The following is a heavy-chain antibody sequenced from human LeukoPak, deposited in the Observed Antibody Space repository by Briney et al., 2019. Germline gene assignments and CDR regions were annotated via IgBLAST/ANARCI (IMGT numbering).Heavy chain of an antibody. CDR3: AKDGDFSMVATVSLDY. CDR1: GFTFSSYA. Sequence: GGSLRLSCAASGFTFSSYAMSWVRQAPGKGLEWVSAISGSGGSTYYADSVKGRFTISRDNSKNTLYLQMNSLRAEDTAVYYCAKDGDFSMVATVSLDYWGQGTLVTVSS. V-gene: IGHV3-23*01. D-gene: IGHD5-12*01. CDR2: ISGSGGST. J-gene: IGHJ4*02.